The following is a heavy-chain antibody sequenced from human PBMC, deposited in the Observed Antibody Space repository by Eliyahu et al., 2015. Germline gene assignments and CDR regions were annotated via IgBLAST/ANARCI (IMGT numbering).Heavy chain of an antibody. J-gene: IGHJ5*02. V-gene: IGHV4-38-2*02. CDR1: GYSISSGSS. CDR3: ARVVXYTSAGRWFDP. Sequence: QVQLQESGPGLVKPSETLSLTCTVPGYSISSGSSWGWIRQPPGKGLEWIGSISHSGTTYXNPXXKSRVXISLXTSKNQFSLKLSSVTAAXTAVYKCARVVXYTSAGRWFDPWGQGTLVTVSS. CDR2: ISHSGTT. D-gene: IGHD6-25*01.